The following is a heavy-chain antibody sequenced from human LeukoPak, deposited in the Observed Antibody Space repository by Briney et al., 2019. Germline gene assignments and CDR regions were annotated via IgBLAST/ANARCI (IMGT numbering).Heavy chain of an antibody. CDR3: ASRTPGYFDY. V-gene: IGHV4-34*01. J-gene: IGHJ4*02. Sequence: SETLSLTCAVYGGSFSGYYWSWIRQPPGKGLEWIGEINHSGSTNYNPSLKSRVTISVDTSKNQFSLKLSSVTAADTAVYYCASRTPGYFDYWGQGTLVAVSS. CDR1: GGSFSGYY. D-gene: IGHD3-10*01. CDR2: INHSGST.